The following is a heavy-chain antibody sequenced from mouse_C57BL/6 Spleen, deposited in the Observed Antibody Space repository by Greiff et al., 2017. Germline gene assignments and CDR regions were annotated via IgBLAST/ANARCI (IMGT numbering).Heavy chain of an antibody. CDR2: IYPGDGDT. Sequence: VQLQQSGPELVKPGASVKISCKASGYAFSSSWMNWVKQRPGKGLEWIGRIYPGDGDTNYNGKFKGKATLTADKSSSTAYMQLSSLTSEDSAVYCGTRVVYYAMDYWGQGTSVTVSS. V-gene: IGHV1-82*01. CDR3: TRVVYYAMDY. CDR1: GYAFSSSW. J-gene: IGHJ4*01.